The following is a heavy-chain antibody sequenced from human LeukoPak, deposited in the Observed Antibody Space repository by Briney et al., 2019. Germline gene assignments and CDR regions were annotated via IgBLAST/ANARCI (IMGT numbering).Heavy chain of an antibody. CDR1: GFTFSSYS. CDR2: ISSSSSCI. J-gene: IGHJ4*02. CDR3: ARDTRYSYGFDY. D-gene: IGHD5-18*01. V-gene: IGHV3-21*01. Sequence: EGSLRLSCAASGFTFSSYSMNWVRQAPGKGLEWVSSISSSSSCIYYADSVKGRFTISRDNAKNSLYLQVNSLRAEDTAVYYCARDTRYSYGFDYWGQGTLVTVSS.